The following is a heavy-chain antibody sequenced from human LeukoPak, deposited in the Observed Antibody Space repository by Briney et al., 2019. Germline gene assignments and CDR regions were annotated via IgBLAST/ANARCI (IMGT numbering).Heavy chain of an antibody. CDR3: AREYDFWSGYSPGNNWFDP. J-gene: IGHJ5*02. V-gene: IGHV3-21*01. CDR1: GFTFSSYS. D-gene: IGHD3-3*01. CDR2: FSSSSSYI. Sequence: GGSLRLSCAASGFTFSSYSMNWVRQAPGKGLEWVSSFSSSSSYIYYADSVKGRFTISRDNAKNSLYLQMNSLRAEDTAVYYCAREYDFWSGYSPGNNWFDPWGQGTLVTVSS.